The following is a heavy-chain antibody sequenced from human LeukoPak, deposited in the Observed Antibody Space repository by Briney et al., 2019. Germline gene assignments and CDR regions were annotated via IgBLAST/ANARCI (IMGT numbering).Heavy chain of an antibody. J-gene: IGHJ3*02. CDR2: INPNSGGT. V-gene: IGHV1-2*02. D-gene: IGHD1-26*01. CDR3: ARARIVGATLKKNAFDI. Sequence: GASVKVSCKASGYTFTGYYMHWVRQAPGQGLEWIGWINPNSGGTNYAQKFQGRVTMTRDTSISTAYMELSRLRSDDTAVYYCARARIVGATLKKNAFDIWGQGTMVTVSS. CDR1: GYTFTGYY.